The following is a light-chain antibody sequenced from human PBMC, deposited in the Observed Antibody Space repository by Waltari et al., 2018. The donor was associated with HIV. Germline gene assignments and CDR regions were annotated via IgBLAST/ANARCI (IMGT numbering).Light chain of an antibody. CDR1: SLRSYY. CDR2: GKN. CDR3: NSRDSSGDHDVL. Sequence: SSELTQDPAVSVALGQTVRITCQGDSLRSYYANWYRQKPGQSPVLVIYGKNNRPSGIPDRFSGSSSGNTASLTITGAQAEDEADYYCNSRDSSGDHDVLFGGGTKLTVL. V-gene: IGLV3-19*01. J-gene: IGLJ2*01.